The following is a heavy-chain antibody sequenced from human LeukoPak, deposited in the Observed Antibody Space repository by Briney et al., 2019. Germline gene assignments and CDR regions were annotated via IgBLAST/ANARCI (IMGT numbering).Heavy chain of an antibody. CDR1: GGSISSYY. CDR2: IYYSGST. V-gene: IGHV4-59*01. D-gene: IGHD3-3*01. Sequence: SETLSLTCTVSGGSISSYYWSWIRQPPGKGLEWIGYIYYSGSTNYNPSLKSRVTISVDTSKNQFSLKLSSVTAADTAVYYCARVVSYDFWSGYYKFVWSDPWGQGTLVTVSS. CDR3: ARVVSYDFWSGYYKFVWSDP. J-gene: IGHJ5*02.